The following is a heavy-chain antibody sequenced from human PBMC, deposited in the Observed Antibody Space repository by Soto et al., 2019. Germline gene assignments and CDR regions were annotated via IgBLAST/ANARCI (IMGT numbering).Heavy chain of an antibody. Sequence: ASVKVSCKASGGTFSSYAISWVRQAPGQGLEWMGGIIPIFGTANYAQKFQGRVTITADKSTSTAYMELNSLRAEDTAVYYCAKDRGGCSSTSCYAFVCFDYWGQGTLVTVSS. CDR1: GGTFSSYA. D-gene: IGHD2-2*01. V-gene: IGHV1-69*06. CDR2: IIPIFGTA. J-gene: IGHJ4*02. CDR3: AKDRGGCSSTSCYAFVCFDY.